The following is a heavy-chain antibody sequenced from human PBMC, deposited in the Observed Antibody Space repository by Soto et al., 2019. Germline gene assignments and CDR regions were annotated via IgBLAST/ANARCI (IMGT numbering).Heavy chain of an antibody. J-gene: IGHJ6*02. D-gene: IGHD2-2*01. V-gene: IGHV3-23*01. CDR2: ISGSGGST. Sequence: PGGSLRLSCAASGFTFSSYAMSWVRQAPGKGLEWVSAISGSGGSTYYADSVKGRFTISRDNSKNTLYLQMNSLRAEDTAVYYCATSVPAGNYYYYGMDVWGQGTTVTVSS. CDR3: ATSVPAGNYYYYGMDV. CDR1: GFTFSSYA.